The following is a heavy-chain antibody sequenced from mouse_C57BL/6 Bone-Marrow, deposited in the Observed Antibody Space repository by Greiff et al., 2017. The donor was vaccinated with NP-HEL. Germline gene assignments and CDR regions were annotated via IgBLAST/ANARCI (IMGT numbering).Heavy chain of an antibody. Sequence: EVQLVESGGGLVQPKGSLKLSCAASGFSFNTYAMNWVRQAPGKGLEWVARIRSKSNNYATYYADSVKDRFTISRDDSESMLYLQMNNLKTEDTAMYYCVRNHYYGSLGYYAMDYWGQGTSVTVSS. J-gene: IGHJ4*01. CDR2: IRSKSNNYAT. CDR1: GFSFNTYA. V-gene: IGHV10-1*01. CDR3: VRNHYYGSLGYYAMDY. D-gene: IGHD1-1*01.